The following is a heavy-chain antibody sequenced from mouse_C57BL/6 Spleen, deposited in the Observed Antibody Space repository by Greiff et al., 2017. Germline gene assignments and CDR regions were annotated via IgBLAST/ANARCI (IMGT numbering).Heavy chain of an antibody. CDR2: IDPEDGET. Sequence: VQLQQSGAELVKPGASVKLSCTASGFNIKDYYMHWVKQRTEQGLEWIGRIDPEDGETKYAPKFPGQATITADPSSNTAYLQLSSLTAEDTAVYYCAREELQYFDVWGTGTTVTVSS. CDR1: GFNIKDYY. V-gene: IGHV14-2*01. CDR3: AREELQYFDV. J-gene: IGHJ1*03. D-gene: IGHD1-1*01.